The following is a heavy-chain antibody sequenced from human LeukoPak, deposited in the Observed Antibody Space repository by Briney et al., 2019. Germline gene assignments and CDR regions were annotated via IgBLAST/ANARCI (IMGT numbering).Heavy chain of an antibody. V-gene: IGHV3-7*01. D-gene: IGHD1-1*01. Sequence: GGSLRLSCAASGFSFSGHWMNWVRQPPEKGPEWVANIKADGSEKYYVDSVKGRFTISRDNSKSTLYLQMNSLRAEDTGVYYCAREDTGTTGITGAFDIWGQGTMVTVSS. CDR2: IKADGSEK. CDR3: AREDTGTTGITGAFDI. CDR1: GFSFSGHW. J-gene: IGHJ3*02.